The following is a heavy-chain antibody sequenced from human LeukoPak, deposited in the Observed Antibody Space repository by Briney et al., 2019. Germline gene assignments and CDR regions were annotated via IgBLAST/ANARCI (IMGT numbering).Heavy chain of an antibody. V-gene: IGHV4-38-2*02. J-gene: IGHJ5*02. CDR1: GYSISSGYY. CDR3: ARARSDSGYYLENWFDP. CDR2: IYLSGST. Sequence: SETLSLTCTVSGYSISSGYYWGWIRQPPGKGLEWIGSIYLSGSTYYNPSPKSRVTISVDTSKNQFSLKLSSVTAADTAVYYGARARSDSGYYLENWFDPWGQGTLVTVSS. D-gene: IGHD3-22*01.